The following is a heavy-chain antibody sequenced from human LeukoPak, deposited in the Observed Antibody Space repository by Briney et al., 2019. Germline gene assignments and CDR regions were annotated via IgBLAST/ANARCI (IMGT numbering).Heavy chain of an antibody. CDR2: ISYDGSNK. CDR1: GLTFSSYA. J-gene: IGHJ4*02. V-gene: IGHV3-30*04. D-gene: IGHD6-19*01. Sequence: GGSLRLSCAASGLTFSSYAMHWVRRAPGKGLEWVAAISYDGSNKNYAESVKGRFTISRDNSKNTLYLQMNSLRAEDTAVYYCARGVRIAVAGNIDYWGQGTLVTVSS. CDR3: ARGVRIAVAGNIDY.